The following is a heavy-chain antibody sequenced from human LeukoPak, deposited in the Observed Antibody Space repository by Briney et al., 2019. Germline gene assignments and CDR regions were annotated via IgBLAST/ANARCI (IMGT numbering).Heavy chain of an antibody. CDR2: FDPEDGET. Sequence: ASVKVSCKVSGYTLTELSMHWVRQAPGKGLEWMGGFDPEDGETIYAQKFQGRVTMTEDTSTDTAYMELRSLRSDDTAVYYCARDAVYYCSSTSCYNFDYWGQGTLVTVSS. CDR1: GYTLTELS. V-gene: IGHV1-24*01. D-gene: IGHD2-2*01. CDR3: ARDAVYYCSSTSCYNFDY. J-gene: IGHJ4*02.